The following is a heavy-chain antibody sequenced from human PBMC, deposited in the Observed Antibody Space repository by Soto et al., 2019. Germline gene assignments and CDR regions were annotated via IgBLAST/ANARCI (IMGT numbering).Heavy chain of an antibody. Sequence: EVQLVESGGGLVKPGGSLRLSCAASGFTFSTYSMNWVRQAPGKGLEWVSYISSSSSYIYYADSVKGRFTISRDNAKNSLYLQMNSLRAEDTAVYYCARYDSSGYYWPYYYYGMDVWGQGTTVTVSS. CDR2: ISSSSSYI. D-gene: IGHD3-22*01. J-gene: IGHJ6*02. CDR3: ARYDSSGYYWPYYYYGMDV. V-gene: IGHV3-21*01. CDR1: GFTFSTYS.